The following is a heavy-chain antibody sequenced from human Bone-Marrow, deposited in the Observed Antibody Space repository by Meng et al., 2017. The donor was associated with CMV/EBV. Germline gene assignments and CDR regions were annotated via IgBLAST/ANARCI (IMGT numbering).Heavy chain of an antibody. D-gene: IGHD3-16*01. J-gene: IGHJ5*02. CDR2: IYYSGST. CDR3: ARDVYGRGWFDP. CDR1: GRSISSSSSY. V-gene: IGHV4-39*07. Sequence: QLRLHKSCPVLVEPAEPPSLPCTFSGRSISSSSSYWGWIRQPPGKGLEWIGSIYYSGSTYYNPSLKSRVTISVDTSKNQFSLKLSSVTAADTAVYYCARDVYGRGWFDPWGQGTLVTVSS.